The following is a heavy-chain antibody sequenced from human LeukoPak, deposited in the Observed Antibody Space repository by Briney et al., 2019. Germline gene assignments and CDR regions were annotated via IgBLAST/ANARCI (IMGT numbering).Heavy chain of an antibody. CDR3: ARAPYGGSADDSLRYLDF. D-gene: IGHD5-12*01. CDR2: IYTSGST. CDR1: GGSISSGSYY. V-gene: IGHV4-61*02. J-gene: IGHJ4*02. Sequence: PSETLSLTCTVSGGSISSGSYYWSWIRQPAGKGLEWIGRIYTSGSTNYNPSLKSRVTISVDTSKNQFSLKLSSVTAADTAVYYCARAPYGGSADDSLRYLDFWGQGILVTVSS.